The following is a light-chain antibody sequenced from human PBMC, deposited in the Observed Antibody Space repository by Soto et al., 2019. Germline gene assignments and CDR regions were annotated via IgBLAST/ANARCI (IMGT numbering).Light chain of an antibody. V-gene: IGKV4-1*01. CDR3: QQYYSTPYT. CDR2: WAS. Sequence: DIVMTQSPDSLAVSLGEGATINFKPSQSVLYSSNNKNYLAWYQQKTGQPPKLLIYWASTRESGVPDRFSGSGSGTDFTLTISSLQAEDVAVYYCQQYYSTPYTFGQGTKVDIK. J-gene: IGKJ2*01. CDR1: QSVLYSSNNKNY.